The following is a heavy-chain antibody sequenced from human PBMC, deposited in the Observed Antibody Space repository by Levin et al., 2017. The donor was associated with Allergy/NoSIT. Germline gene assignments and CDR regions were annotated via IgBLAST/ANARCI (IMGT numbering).Heavy chain of an antibody. CDR3: AREDRGIVVVPAAYYYYYYGMDV. J-gene: IGHJ6*02. CDR2: INHSGST. D-gene: IGHD2-2*01. Sequence: PSQTLSLTCAVYGGSFSGSYWSWIRQPPGKGLEWIGEINHSGSTNYNPSLKSRVTISVDTSKNQFSLKLSSVTAADTAVYYCAREDRGIVVVPAAYYYYYYGMDVWGQGTTVTVSS. V-gene: IGHV4-34*01. CDR1: GGSFSGSY.